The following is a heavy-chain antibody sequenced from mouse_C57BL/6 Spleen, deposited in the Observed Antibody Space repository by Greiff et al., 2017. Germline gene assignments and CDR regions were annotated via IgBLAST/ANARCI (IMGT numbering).Heavy chain of an antibody. CDR3: ARRYDYIYDFDY. CDR2: IRNKANSYTT. CDR1: GFTFTDYY. V-gene: IGHV7-3*01. D-gene: IGHD2-4*01. Sequence: EVMLVESGGGLVQPGGSLSLSCAASGFTFTDYYMSWVRQPPGKALEWLGFIRNKANSYTTNYNASVKGRFTISRDTSQSILYLQMNALRAEDSATYYCARRYDYIYDFDYWGQGTTVTVSS. J-gene: IGHJ4*01.